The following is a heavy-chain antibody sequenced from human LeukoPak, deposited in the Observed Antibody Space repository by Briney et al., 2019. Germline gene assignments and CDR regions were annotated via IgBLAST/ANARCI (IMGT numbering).Heavy chain of an antibody. D-gene: IGHD2-2*01. CDR2: IRGSGDST. J-gene: IGHJ6*03. CDR3: AKYCSSTSCPVYYMDV. CDR1: GFTFSSYA. Sequence: GGSLRLSCAASGFTFSSYAMTWVRQAPGKGLEWVSSIRGSGDSTYYADSVKGRFTISRDNSKSTLFLQMNSLRVEDTAVYYCAKYCSSTSCPVYYMDVWGKGTTVTVSS. V-gene: IGHV3-23*01.